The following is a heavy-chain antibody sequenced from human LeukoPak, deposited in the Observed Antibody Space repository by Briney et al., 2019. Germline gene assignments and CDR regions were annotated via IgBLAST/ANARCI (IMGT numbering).Heavy chain of an antibody. CDR3: AKADGGA. CDR1: GFTFSSYA. V-gene: IGHV3-23*01. J-gene: IGHJ5*02. Sequence: GGSLRLSCAVSGFTFSSYAMGWVRQAPGEGLEWVSAISGSGGSTYYGDSVKGRFTIPRDNSKNTLYLQMNSLRAEDTAVYYCAKADGGAWGQGTLVTVSS. D-gene: IGHD3-10*01. CDR2: ISGSGGST.